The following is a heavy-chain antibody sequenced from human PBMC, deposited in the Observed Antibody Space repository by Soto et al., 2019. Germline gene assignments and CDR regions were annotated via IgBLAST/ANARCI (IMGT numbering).Heavy chain of an antibody. D-gene: IGHD3-9*01. CDR1: GYTFTSYG. Sequence: ASVKVSCKASGYTFTSYGISWVRQAPGQGLEWMGWISAYNGNTNYAQKLQGRVAMTTDTSTSTAYMELRSLRSDDTAVYYCARDETDILTGYYLFDPWGQGTLVTVSS. J-gene: IGHJ5*02. CDR2: ISAYNGNT. V-gene: IGHV1-18*01. CDR3: ARDETDILTGYYLFDP.